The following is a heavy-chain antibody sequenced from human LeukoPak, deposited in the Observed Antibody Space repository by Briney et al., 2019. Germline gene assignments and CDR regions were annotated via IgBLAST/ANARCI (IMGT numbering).Heavy chain of an antibody. V-gene: IGHV4-30-4*01. CDR3: ARAGDSSGFSRDAFDI. Sequence: SQTLSLTCAVSGGSISGGDHYWSWIRPPTEKGLEWIGYIYYSGRTFYNPYLKGRVTILVDTSKNQFSLKLSSVTAADTAMYYCARAGDSSGFSRDAFDIWGQGTMVTVSS. CDR2: IYYSGRT. D-gene: IGHD3-22*01. J-gene: IGHJ3*02. CDR1: GGSISGGDHY.